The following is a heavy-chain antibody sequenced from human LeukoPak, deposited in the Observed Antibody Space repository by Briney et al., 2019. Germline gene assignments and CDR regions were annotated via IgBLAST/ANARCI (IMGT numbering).Heavy chain of an antibody. D-gene: IGHD3-10*01. Sequence: PGGSLRLSCAASGFTFSSYSMNWVRQAPGKGLEWVSSISSSSSYIYYADSVKGRFTISRDNAKNSLYLQMNSLRAEDAAVYYCARSLWFGEPPIGYWGQGTLVTVSS. J-gene: IGHJ4*02. CDR2: ISSSSSYI. V-gene: IGHV3-21*01. CDR3: ARSLWFGEPPIGY. CDR1: GFTFSSYS.